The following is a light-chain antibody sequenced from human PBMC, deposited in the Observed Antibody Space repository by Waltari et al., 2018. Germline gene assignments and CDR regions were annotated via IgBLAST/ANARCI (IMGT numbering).Light chain of an antibody. CDR3: SSYTSSSTPVV. CDR1: SSDVGGYNY. Sequence: QSALTQPASVSGSPGQSITISCTGNSSDVGGYNYFSWYQQHPGKAPKLMIYEVSKRPSGVSNRFSGSKSGNTASLTISGLQAEDEADYYCSSYTSSSTPVVFGGGTKLTVL. V-gene: IGLV2-14*01. CDR2: EVS. J-gene: IGLJ2*01.